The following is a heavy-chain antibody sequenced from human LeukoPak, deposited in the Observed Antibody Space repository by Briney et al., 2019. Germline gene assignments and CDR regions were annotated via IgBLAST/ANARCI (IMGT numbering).Heavy chain of an antibody. CDR2: IYYTGST. CDR3: ARGPTYSNSYDC. V-gene: IGHV4-59*01. Sequence: PSETLSLTCTVSGGSISSYYWTWIRQPPGKGLEWIGYIYYTGSTYYNPSLKSRVTISIDTSKNQFSPKLSSMTAADTAVYYCARGPTYSNSYDCWGQGTLVSVSS. J-gene: IGHJ4*02. D-gene: IGHD4-11*01. CDR1: GGSISSYY.